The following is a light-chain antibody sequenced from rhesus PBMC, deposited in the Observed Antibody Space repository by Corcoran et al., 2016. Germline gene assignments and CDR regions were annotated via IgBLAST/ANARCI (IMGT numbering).Light chain of an antibody. Sequence: DIQMTQSPSSLSASVGDRVTITCRASQGINSWLAWYQQKPGTAPKLLIYKASSLESGVPSRFTGSGSGTDFTLPLSSLQPEDFATYYCQQYNSAPFTFGPGTKLDIK. CDR1: QGINSW. CDR2: KAS. CDR3: QQYNSAPFT. J-gene: IGKJ3*01. V-gene: IGKV1-21*01.